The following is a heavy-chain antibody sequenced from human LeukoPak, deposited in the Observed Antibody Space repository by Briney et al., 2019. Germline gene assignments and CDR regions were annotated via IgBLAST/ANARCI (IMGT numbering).Heavy chain of an antibody. J-gene: IGHJ6*02. Sequence: PSETLSLTCTVSGGSISSGGYYWSWIRQHPGKGLEWIGYIYYSGSTNYNPSLKSRVTISVDTSKNQFSLKLSSVTAADTAVYYCARAKGDLYCSSTSCHHPDVWGQGTTVTVSS. CDR1: GGSISSGGYY. CDR2: IYYSGST. CDR3: ARAKGDLYCSSTSCHHPDV. V-gene: IGHV4-31*03. D-gene: IGHD2-2*01.